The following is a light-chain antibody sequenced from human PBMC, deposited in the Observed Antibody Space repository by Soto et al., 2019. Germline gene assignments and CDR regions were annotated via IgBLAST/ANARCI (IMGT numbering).Light chain of an antibody. CDR1: QSVGNS. Sequence: EIVLTQSPATLSLSPGERATLSCRASQSVGNSLAWYQQKPGQAPRLLITLGSSRASGVPDRFSGSASGTDFTLIISGVEAEDVGVYYCMQALQTPLTFGGGTKVDIK. CDR3: MQALQTPLT. V-gene: IGKV3-11*01. J-gene: IGKJ4*01. CDR2: LGS.